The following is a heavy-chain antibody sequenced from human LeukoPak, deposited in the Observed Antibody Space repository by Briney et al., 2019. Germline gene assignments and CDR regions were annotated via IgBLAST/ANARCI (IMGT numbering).Heavy chain of an antibody. CDR3: ARLPGYYYYYYYMDV. Sequence: PGGSLRLSCVASGFTLSNYAMTWVRQAPGKGLEWVSGISSNSYIHYADSVKGRFTVSRDNAENSLYLQMNSLRAEDTAVYYCARLPGYYYYYYYMDVWGKGTTVTVSS. V-gene: IGHV3-21*01. CDR1: GFTLSNYA. J-gene: IGHJ6*03. CDR2: ISSNSYI.